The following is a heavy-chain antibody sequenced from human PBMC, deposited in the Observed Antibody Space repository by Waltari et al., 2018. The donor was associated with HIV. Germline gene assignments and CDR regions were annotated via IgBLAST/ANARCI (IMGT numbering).Heavy chain of an antibody. CDR3: ARRGVLTYYYTMDV. D-gene: IGHD3-10*01. V-gene: IGHV3-33*05. Sequence: QVQLVESGGGVVQPGRSLSLSCAASGFTFSNHGMHWLRQAPGKGLEWVAVLAYDGSDKYYADSVRGRFTISRDNSKNTLYLQMNNLRAEDTAVYSCARRGVLTYYYTMDVWGQGTTVTVSS. J-gene: IGHJ6*02. CDR1: GFTFSNHG. CDR2: LAYDGSDK.